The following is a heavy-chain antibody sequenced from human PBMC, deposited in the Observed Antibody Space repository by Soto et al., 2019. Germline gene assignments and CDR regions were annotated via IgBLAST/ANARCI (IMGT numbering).Heavy chain of an antibody. V-gene: IGHV3-23*01. CDR1: GFTFSSYA. J-gene: IGHJ5*02. Sequence: EVQLLESGGGLVQPGGSLRLSCAASGFTFSSYAMSWVRQAPGKGLEWVSAISGSGGSTYYADSVKGRLTIARDNAKNTLYLQMNILRAEDTAVYYCAKGVPMVRGVDNWFEPWGQGTLVTVSS. CDR2: ISGSGGST. CDR3: AKGVPMVRGVDNWFEP. D-gene: IGHD3-10*01.